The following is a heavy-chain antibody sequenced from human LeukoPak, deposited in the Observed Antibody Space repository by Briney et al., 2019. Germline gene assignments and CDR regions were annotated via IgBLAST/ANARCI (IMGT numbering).Heavy chain of an antibody. Sequence: PSETLSLTCTVSGGSISSYYWSWIRQPPGKGLEWIVYIYYSGSTNYNPSLKSRVTISVDTSKNQFSLKLSSVTAADTAVYYCARHDYGDYRTFDPWGQGTLVTVSS. CDR1: GGSISSYY. CDR2: IYYSGST. J-gene: IGHJ5*02. V-gene: IGHV4-59*08. D-gene: IGHD4-17*01. CDR3: ARHDYGDYRTFDP.